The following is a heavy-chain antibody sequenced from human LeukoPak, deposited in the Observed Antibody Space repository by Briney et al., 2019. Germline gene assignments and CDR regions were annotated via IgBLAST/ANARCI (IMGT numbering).Heavy chain of an antibody. Sequence: PSKTLSLTRTVSCCSIRGYYWSWIRQPPGKGLEWIGYMYYSGTTNYNPSLKSRVTISVDTSKNQFSLNLSSVADDTTVVYYCARLLGIAESGKAVDYWGQGTLVTVS. J-gene: IGHJ4*02. V-gene: IGHV4-59*01. CDR1: CCSIRGYY. D-gene: IGHD6-19*01. CDR2: MYYSGTT. CDR3: ARLLGIAESGKAVDY.